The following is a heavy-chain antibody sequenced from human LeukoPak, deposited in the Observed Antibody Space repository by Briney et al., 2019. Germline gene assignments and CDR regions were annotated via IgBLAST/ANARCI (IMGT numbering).Heavy chain of an antibody. Sequence: SETLSLTCTVSGGSISSGGYSWSWIRQHPGKGLEWIGYIYYSGSTYYNPSLKSRVTISVDTSKNQFSLKLSSVTAADTAVYYCARARRIAAAGHNWFDPWGQGTLVTVSS. CDR3: ARARRIAAAGHNWFDP. D-gene: IGHD6-13*01. J-gene: IGHJ5*02. V-gene: IGHV4-31*03. CDR2: IYYSGST. CDR1: GGSISSGGYS.